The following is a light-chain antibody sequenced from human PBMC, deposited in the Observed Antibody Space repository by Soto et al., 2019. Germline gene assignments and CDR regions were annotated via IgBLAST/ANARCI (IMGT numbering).Light chain of an antibody. J-gene: IGKJ4*01. CDR1: QAVSNY. V-gene: IGKV1-27*01. CDR2: GSS. Sequence: DIQMTQSPSSLSASVGDRVTIACRASQAVSNYLAWYQQKPGKAPKLLMYGSSTSLSGVPSRFSGSGSGTDFTLTISSLQPEDVAAYYCQQYYSAPLTVGGRTKVEIK. CDR3: QQYYSAPLT.